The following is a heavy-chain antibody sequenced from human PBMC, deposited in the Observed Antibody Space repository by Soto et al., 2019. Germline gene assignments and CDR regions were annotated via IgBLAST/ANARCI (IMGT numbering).Heavy chain of an antibody. D-gene: IGHD3-3*02. Sequence: GGSLRLSCAASGFTFSSYAMSWVRQAPGKGLEWVANIKKDGGGELYVDSVKGRFTTSGDNAKNSLFLQMNSLRAEDTAVYYCAARHFWSGPWTDTRLDYWGQGTLVTVSS. CDR2: IKKDGGGE. CDR1: GFTFSSYA. CDR3: AARHFWSGPWTDTRLDY. J-gene: IGHJ4*02. V-gene: IGHV3-7*03.